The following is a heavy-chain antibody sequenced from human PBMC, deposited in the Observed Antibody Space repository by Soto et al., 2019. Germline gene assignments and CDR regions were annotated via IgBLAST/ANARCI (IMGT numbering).Heavy chain of an antibody. J-gene: IGHJ6*02. Sequence: ASVKVSCKVSGYTLTELCMHWVRQAPVKGLEWMGGFDPEDGETIYAQKFQGRVTMTEATSTDTAYMALSSLRSEDTAVYYCATGLGWKDFDYYCGIDVWGQGTTVTVSS. D-gene: IGHD1-1*01. CDR1: GYTLTELC. CDR3: ATGLGWKDFDYYCGIDV. CDR2: FDPEDGET. V-gene: IGHV1-24*01.